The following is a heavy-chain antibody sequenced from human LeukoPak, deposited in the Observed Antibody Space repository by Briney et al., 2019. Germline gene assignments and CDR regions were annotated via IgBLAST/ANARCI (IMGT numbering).Heavy chain of an antibody. CDR3: ARGLRFWSGYYPHASFDC. CDR2: INHSGST. V-gene: IGHV4-34*01. J-gene: IGHJ4*02. CDR1: GGSFGGYY. D-gene: IGHD3-3*01. Sequence: SETLSLTCAVYGGSFGGYYWSWIRQPPGQGLEWIGEINHSGSTNYNPSLKSRVTISVDTSKNQFSLKLSSVTAADTAVYYCARGLRFWSGYYPHASFDCWGQGTLVTVSS.